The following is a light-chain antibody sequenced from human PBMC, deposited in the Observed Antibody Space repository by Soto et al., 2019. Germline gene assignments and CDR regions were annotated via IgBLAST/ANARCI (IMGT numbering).Light chain of an antibody. CDR1: SSNIGSNT. CDR2: TND. CDR3: AAWDDNLNGVV. Sequence: QSVLTQPPSASGTPGQRVTISCSGSSSNIGSNTVNWYQHLPGTAPKVLIYTNDQRPSGVPDRLSGSKSGTSASLAISGLQSEDEGDYYCAAWDDNLNGVVFGGGTKLTVL. V-gene: IGLV1-44*01. J-gene: IGLJ2*01.